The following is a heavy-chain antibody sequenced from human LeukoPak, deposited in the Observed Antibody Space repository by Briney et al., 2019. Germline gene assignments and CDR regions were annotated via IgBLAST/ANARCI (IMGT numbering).Heavy chain of an antibody. D-gene: IGHD1-26*01. V-gene: IGHV1-18*04. CDR3: ARVVGANDY. Sequence: EASVKVSCKASGYTFTGYYMHWVRQAPGQGLEWMGWISAYNGNTNYAQKLQGRVTMTTDTSTSTAYMELRSLRSDDTAVYYCARVVGANDYWGQGTLVTVSS. CDR1: GYTFTGYY. J-gene: IGHJ4*02. CDR2: ISAYNGNT.